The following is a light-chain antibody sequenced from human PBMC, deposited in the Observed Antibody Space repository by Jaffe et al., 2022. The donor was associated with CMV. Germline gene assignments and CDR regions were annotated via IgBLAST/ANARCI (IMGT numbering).Light chain of an antibody. CDR2: YDS. CDR1: LIGTKS. J-gene: IGLJ2*01. CDR3: QVWDSSTDLVV. V-gene: IGLV3-21*04. Sequence: SYVLSQPPSVSVAPGKTARFTCGGDLIGTKSVHWYQQKPGQAPVLVMYYDSDRPSGIPERFSGSNSGNTATLTITWVEAGDEADYYCQVWDSSTDLVVFGGGTRLTVL.